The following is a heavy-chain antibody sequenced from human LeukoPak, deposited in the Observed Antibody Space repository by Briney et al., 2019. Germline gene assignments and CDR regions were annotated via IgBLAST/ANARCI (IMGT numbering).Heavy chain of an antibody. CDR2: IYTSGST. Sequence: SETLSLTCTVSGGSISSYYWSWIRQPAGKGLEWIGRIYTSGSTNYNPSLKSRVTMSVDTSKNQFSLKLSSVTAADTAVYYCARGSLKYSSSWFYNWFDPWGQGTLVTVSS. V-gene: IGHV4-4*07. CDR1: GGSISSYY. D-gene: IGHD6-13*01. J-gene: IGHJ5*02. CDR3: ARGSLKYSSSWFYNWFDP.